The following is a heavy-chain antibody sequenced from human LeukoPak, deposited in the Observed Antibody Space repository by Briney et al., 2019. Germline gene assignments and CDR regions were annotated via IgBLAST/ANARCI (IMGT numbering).Heavy chain of an antibody. CDR3: AKEDDSWGPNNLDL. J-gene: IGHJ3*01. CDR1: AFTFGDYS. D-gene: IGHD7-27*01. CDR2: IDTTTSVV. V-gene: IGHV3-48*02. Sequence: GGSLRLSCAASAFTFGDYSMSWVHQAPGKGLEWISYIDTTTSVVYYGDSVMGRFTISRDNAKNSLFLQMSNLRDEDTAVYFCAKEDDSWGPNNLDLWGQGTMVTVSS.